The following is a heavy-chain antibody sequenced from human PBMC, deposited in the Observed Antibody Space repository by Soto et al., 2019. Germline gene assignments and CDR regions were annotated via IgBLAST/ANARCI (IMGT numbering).Heavy chain of an antibody. CDR2: IYHSGST. CDR1: GGSISSGGYS. Sequence: SETLSLTCAVSGGSISSGGYSWSWIRQPPGKGLEWIGYIYHSGSTYYNPSLKSRVTISVDRSKNQFSLKLSSVTAADTAVYYCARGFPYYGSGSYGYFDYWGQGTLVTVSS. CDR3: ARGFPYYGSGSYGYFDY. J-gene: IGHJ4*02. V-gene: IGHV4-30-2*01. D-gene: IGHD3-10*01.